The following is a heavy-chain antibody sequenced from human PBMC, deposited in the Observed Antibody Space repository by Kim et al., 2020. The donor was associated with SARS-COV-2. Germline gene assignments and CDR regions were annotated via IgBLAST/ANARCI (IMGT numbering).Heavy chain of an antibody. CDR3: TTHPDDFGELSAY. CDR2: IKSKPRGGTT. Sequence: GGSLRLSCAASGFTFFNAWMSWVRQAPGKGLEWVGRIKSKPRGGTTDYAAPVKGRFTISRDDSGNTLYLQMNSLEAEDTAVYYCTTHPDDFGELSAYWGQGTLVTVSS. D-gene: IGHD3-16*02. J-gene: IGHJ4*02. CDR1: GFTFFNAW. V-gene: IGHV3-15*01.